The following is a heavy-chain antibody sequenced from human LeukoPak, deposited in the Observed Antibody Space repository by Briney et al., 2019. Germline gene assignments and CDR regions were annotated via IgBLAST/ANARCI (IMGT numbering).Heavy chain of an antibody. CDR1: GYTFTSYD. CDR3: ARRFTAYYDFWSGSPGRDAFDI. J-gene: IGHJ3*02. Sequence: GASVKVSCKASGYTFTSYDINWVRQATGQGLEWMGWMNPNSGNTGYAQKFQGRVTITRNTSISTAYMELSSLRSEDTAVYYCARRFTAYYDFWSGSPGRDAFDIWGQGTMVTVSS. V-gene: IGHV1-8*03. D-gene: IGHD3-3*01. CDR2: MNPNSGNT.